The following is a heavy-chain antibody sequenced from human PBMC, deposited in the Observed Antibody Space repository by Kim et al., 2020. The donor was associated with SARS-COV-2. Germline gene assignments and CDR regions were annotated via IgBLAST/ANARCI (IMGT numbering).Heavy chain of an antibody. CDR2: ISYDGSNT. CDR3: ARDKGGSRADYFSFDY. CDR1: GFTFSTYA. V-gene: IGHV3-30-3*01. D-gene: IGHD3-22*01. Sequence: GGSLRLSCAASGFTFSTYAMHWIRQAPGKGLEWLAVISYDGSNTWYADSVKGRFPISRDNSKNTLYLQMNSLRAEDTAVYYCARDKGGSRADYFSFDYWG. J-gene: IGHJ4*01.